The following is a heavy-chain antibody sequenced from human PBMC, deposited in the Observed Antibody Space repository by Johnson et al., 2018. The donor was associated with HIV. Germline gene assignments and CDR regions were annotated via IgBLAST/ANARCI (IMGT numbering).Heavy chain of an antibody. CDR2: IKQDGSEK. Sequence: VQLVESGGGLVQPGGSLRLSCAASGFTFSSYWMSWVRQAPGKGLEWVANIKQDGSEKYYVDSVKGRFTISRDNAKNTLYLQMNSLRAEDTAVYYCARADWNHGGAFDIWGQGTMVTVSS. J-gene: IGHJ3*02. CDR1: GFTFSSYW. CDR3: ARADWNHGGAFDI. V-gene: IGHV3-7*02. D-gene: IGHD1-1*01.